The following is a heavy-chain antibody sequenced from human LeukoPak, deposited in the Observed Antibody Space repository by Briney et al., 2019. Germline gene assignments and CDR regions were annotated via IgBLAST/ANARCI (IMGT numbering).Heavy chain of an antibody. CDR1: GFTVSSNY. D-gene: IGHD3-9*01. CDR2: IYSGGST. V-gene: IGHV3-66*01. J-gene: IGHJ6*02. Sequence: GGSLRLSCAASGFTVSSNYMSWVRQAPGKGLEWVSVIYSGGSTYYADSVKRTFTIPRDNSKNTLYLQMNSLRADDTAVYYCATTGYSEPHYYYYGMDVWGQGTTVTVSS. CDR3: ATTGYSEPHYYYYGMDV.